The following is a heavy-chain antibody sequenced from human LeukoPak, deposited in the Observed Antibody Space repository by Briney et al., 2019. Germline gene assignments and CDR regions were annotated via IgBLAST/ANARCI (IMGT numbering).Heavy chain of an antibody. CDR1: GGSISSSSYY. V-gene: IGHV4-39*07. CDR2: INHSGST. J-gene: IGHJ4*02. D-gene: IGHD1-26*01. Sequence: PSETLSLTCTVSGGSISSSSYYWSWIRQPPGKGLEWIGEINHSGSTNYNPSLKSRVTISVDTSKNQFSLKLSSVTAADTAVYYCATMPRRVGAIFRPYWGQGTLVTVSS. CDR3: ATMPRRVGAIFRPY.